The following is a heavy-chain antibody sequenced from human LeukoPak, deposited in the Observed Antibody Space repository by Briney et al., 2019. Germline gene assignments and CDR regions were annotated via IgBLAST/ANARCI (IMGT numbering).Heavy chain of an antibody. J-gene: IGHJ5*02. Sequence: PSETLSLTCTVSGGSISSGDFYWSWVRQAPGKGLEWVSDISGSGSNTYYADSVKGRFTISRDNSKNTLYLQMNSLRVEDTAVYYCAKKYSTGLDPWGQGTLVTVSS. CDR2: ISGSGSNT. CDR3: AKKYSTGLDP. D-gene: IGHD1-26*01. V-gene: IGHV3-23*01. CDR1: GGSISSGD.